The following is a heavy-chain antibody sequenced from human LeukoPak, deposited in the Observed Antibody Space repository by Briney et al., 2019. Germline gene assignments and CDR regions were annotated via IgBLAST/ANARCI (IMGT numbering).Heavy chain of an antibody. V-gene: IGHV1-2*02. Sequence: EASVKVSCKASGYTFTGYYMHWVRQAPGQGLAWMVWINPNSGGTNYAQKFQGRVTMTRDTSISTAYMELSRLRSDDTAVYYCASSIVYCSSTSCYFNWGQGTLVTVSS. CDR1: GYTFTGYY. CDR2: INPNSGGT. D-gene: IGHD2-2*01. CDR3: ASSIVYCSSTSCYFN. J-gene: IGHJ4*02.